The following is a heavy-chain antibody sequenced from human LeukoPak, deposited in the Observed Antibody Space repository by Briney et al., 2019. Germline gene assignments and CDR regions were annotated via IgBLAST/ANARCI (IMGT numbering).Heavy chain of an antibody. Sequence: GGSLRLSFASSGFTYISCWISWVRQARGKGREGVANINQEGSEKYYVDSVKGRFTISRDNAKDSLYLQMNSLRAEDTAVYYCASRSNYYCSSTSCQPFDPWGQGTLVTVSS. CDR2: INQEGSEK. J-gene: IGHJ5*02. CDR3: ASRSNYYCSSTSCQPFDP. CDR1: GFTYISCW. D-gene: IGHD2-2*01. V-gene: IGHV3-7*01.